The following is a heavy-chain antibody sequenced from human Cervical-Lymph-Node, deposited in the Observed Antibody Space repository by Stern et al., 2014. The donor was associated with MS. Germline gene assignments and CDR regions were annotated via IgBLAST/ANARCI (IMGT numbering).Heavy chain of an antibody. CDR1: GGSIRNYY. J-gene: IGHJ4*02. CDR2: IYYSGST. V-gene: IGHV4-59*08. CDR3: ATFFRSGSSYYFDY. Sequence: VQLVESGPGLVKPSETLSLTCTVSGGSIRNYYWSWIRQPPGKGLEWIGYIYYSGSTNSNPSLKSRVTMSVDPSKNLLSLKLPSVTAADTAVYYCATFFRSGSSYYFDYWGQGTLVTVAS. D-gene: IGHD5-12*01.